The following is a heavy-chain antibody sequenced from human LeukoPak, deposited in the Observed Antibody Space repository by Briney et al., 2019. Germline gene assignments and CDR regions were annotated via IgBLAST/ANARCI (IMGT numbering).Heavy chain of an antibody. Sequence: PSQTLSLTCTVSGGSISSGGYYWSWIRQPPGKGLEWIGYIYYSGSTNYNPSLKSRVTISVDTSKNQFSPKLSSVTAADTAVYYCASSPYDIGPYDWFDPWGQGTLVTVSS. J-gene: IGHJ5*02. CDR1: GGSISSGGYY. D-gene: IGHD3-9*01. V-gene: IGHV4-61*08. CDR2: IYYSGST. CDR3: ASSPYDIGPYDWFDP.